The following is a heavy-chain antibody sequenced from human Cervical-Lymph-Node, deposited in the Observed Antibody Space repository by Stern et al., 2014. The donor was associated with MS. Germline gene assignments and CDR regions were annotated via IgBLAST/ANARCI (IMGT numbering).Heavy chain of an antibody. J-gene: IGHJ4*02. CDR2: IFPGGSDI. CDR3: ARQRYFDY. V-gene: IGHV5-51*01. Sequence: EVQLLESGPEVKGPGESLKISCQASGYTFTSYWIGGVRQMTGKGLEWIAIIFPGGSDIRYSPSFQGQVTISADKSSSTAYLQWNNLKASDTAIYYCARQRYFDYWGQGTLVTVSS. CDR1: GYTFTSYW.